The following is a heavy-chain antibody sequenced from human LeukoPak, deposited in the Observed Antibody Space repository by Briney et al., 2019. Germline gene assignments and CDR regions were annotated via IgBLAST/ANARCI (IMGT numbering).Heavy chain of an antibody. CDR2: IYYSGST. D-gene: IGHD6-19*01. V-gene: IGHV4-30-4*01. Sequence: SQTLSLTCTVSGGSISSGDYYWSWIRQPPGKGLEWIGYIYYSGSTNYNPSLKSRVTISVDTSKNQFSLKLSSVTAADTAVYYCARAYSSGWNWFDPWGQGTLVTVSS. CDR1: GGSISSGDYY. J-gene: IGHJ5*02. CDR3: ARAYSSGWNWFDP.